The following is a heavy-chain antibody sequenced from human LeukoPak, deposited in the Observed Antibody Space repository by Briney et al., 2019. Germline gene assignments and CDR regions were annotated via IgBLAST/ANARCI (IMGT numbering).Heavy chain of an antibody. CDR1: GFTFSTYT. CDR2: INSDGINT. D-gene: IGHD7-27*01. V-gene: IGHV3-74*01. Sequence: TGGSLRLSCSASGFTFSTYTMNWVRQAPGKGLVWVSRINSDGINTSYADSVKGRFTISRDNAKNTLNLQMNSLTAEDTAVYYCARGLLNWGRPSDYWGQGTLVTVSS. CDR3: ARGLLNWGRPSDY. J-gene: IGHJ4*02.